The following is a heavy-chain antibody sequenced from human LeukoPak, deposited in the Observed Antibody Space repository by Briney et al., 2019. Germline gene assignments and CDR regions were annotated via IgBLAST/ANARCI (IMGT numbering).Heavy chain of an antibody. D-gene: IGHD2-15*01. CDR2: IKSKTDGGTT. CDR3: TALGAASEY. J-gene: IGHJ4*02. CDR1: GLTFSNVW. V-gene: IGHV3-15*01. Sequence: GGSLRLSCVGSGLTFSNVWMSWIRQAPGKGLQWVGHIKSKTDGGTTEYAAPVKGRFTISRDDSKNTLYLQLNSLKNEDTALYYCTALGAASEYWGQGTLVTVSS.